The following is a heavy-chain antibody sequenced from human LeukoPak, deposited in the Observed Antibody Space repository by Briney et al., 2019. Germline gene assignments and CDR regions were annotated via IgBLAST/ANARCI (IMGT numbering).Heavy chain of an antibody. CDR3: ATGRVDYGDYGVVKH. D-gene: IGHD4-17*01. CDR2: ISYDGINE. J-gene: IGHJ1*01. V-gene: IGHV3-30*03. CDR1: GFTFRNYG. Sequence: GRSLRLSCEVSGFTFRNYGMNWVRQAPGKGLEWVAVISYDGINEYYVDSVKGRFTISRDNSKNSLYLQMESLTIEDTAVYYCATGRVDYGDYGVVKHWGQGTLVTVSS.